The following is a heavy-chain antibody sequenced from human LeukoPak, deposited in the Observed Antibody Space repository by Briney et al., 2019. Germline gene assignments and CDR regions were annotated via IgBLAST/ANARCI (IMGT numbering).Heavy chain of an antibody. Sequence: GGSLRLSGAASGFTFSSYWMNWARQAPGKGLEWVVSINYNGNVNYYVDSVKGRFTISRDNAKNPLYLQMSNLRAEDTAVYFCARGGGLDVWGQGATVTVSS. J-gene: IGHJ6*02. CDR3: ARGGGLDV. CDR1: GFTFSSYW. CDR2: INYNGNVN. D-gene: IGHD3-16*01. V-gene: IGHV3-7*03.